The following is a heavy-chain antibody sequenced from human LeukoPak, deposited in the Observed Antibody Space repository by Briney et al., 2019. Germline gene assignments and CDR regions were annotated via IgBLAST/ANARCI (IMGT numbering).Heavy chain of an antibody. V-gene: IGHV1-18*01. D-gene: IGHD5-12*01. CDR2: ISAYNGNT. CDR3: ARRGFRRGYDEVPVDY. CDR1: GYTFTSYG. Sequence: ASVKVSCKASGYTFTSYGISWVRQAPGQGLEWMGWISAYNGNTNYAQKLQGRVTMTTDTSTSTAYMELRSLRSDDTAVYYCARRGFRRGYDEVPVDYWGQGTLVTVSS. J-gene: IGHJ4*02.